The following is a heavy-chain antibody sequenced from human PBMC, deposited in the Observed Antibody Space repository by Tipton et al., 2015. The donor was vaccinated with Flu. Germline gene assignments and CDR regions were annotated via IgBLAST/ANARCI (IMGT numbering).Heavy chain of an antibody. D-gene: IGHD2-15*01. CDR1: GAPISSESYY. J-gene: IGHJ6*02. CDR3: ARDTFRYCSGASCLSDYYYYGMDV. Sequence: TLSLTCTVSGAPISSESYYWGWIRQPPGKGLEWIGNIYHSGSTNYNPSLKSRVTISVDTSKNQFSLNLSSVTAADTAVYYCARDTFRYCSGASCLSDYYYYGMDVWGQGTTVTVSS. V-gene: IGHV4-39*07. CDR2: IYHSGST.